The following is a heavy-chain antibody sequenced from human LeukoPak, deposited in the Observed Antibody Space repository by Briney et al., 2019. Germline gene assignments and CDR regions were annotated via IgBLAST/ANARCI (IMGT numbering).Heavy chain of an antibody. J-gene: IGHJ6*03. V-gene: IGHV4-39*01. CDR1: GGSISSSSYY. D-gene: IGHD3-10*01. CDR2: IYYSGST. CDR3: ARPQHYYGSGSYERYYYYMDV. Sequence: SETLSLTCTVSGGSISSSSYYWGWIRQPPGKGLAWIGSIYYSGSTYYNPSLKSRVTISVDTSKNQFSLKLSSVTAADTAVYYCARPQHYYGSGSYERYYYYMDVWGKGTTVTVSS.